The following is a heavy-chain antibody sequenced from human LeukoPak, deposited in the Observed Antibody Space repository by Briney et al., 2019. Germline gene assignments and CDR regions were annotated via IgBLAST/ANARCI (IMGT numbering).Heavy chain of an antibody. CDR1: GFTFSSYC. V-gene: IGHV3-21*01. J-gene: IGHJ4*02. D-gene: IGHD3-3*01. CDR3: ARDASDFWSGYQTDTYFDY. Sequence: MPGGSLRLSCAASGFTFSSYCMNWVRQAPGKGLEWVSSISSSSSYIYYADSVKGRFTISRDNAKNSLYLQMNSLRAEDTAVYYCARDASDFWSGYQTDTYFDYWGQGTLVTVSS. CDR2: ISSSSSYI.